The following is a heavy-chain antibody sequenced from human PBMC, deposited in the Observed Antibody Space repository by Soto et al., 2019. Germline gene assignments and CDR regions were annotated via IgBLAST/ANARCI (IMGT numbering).Heavy chain of an antibody. J-gene: IGHJ4*02. CDR2: ISGSGGST. CDR1: GFTFSSYA. D-gene: IGHD3-9*01. V-gene: IGHV3-23*01. CDR3: AKDRGVLRYFDWFSPAY. Sequence: GGSLRLSCAASGFTFSSYAMSWVRQAPGKGLEWVSAISGSGGSTYYADSVKGRFTISRDNSKNTLYLQMNSLRAEDTAVYYCAKDRGVLRYFDWFSPAYWGQGTLVTV.